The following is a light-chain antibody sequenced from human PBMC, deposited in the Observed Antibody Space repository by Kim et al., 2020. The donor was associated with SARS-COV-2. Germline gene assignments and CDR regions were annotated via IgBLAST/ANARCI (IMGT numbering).Light chain of an antibody. CDR1: QSVSGY. V-gene: IGKV3-11*01. Sequence: EIVLTQPPATLSLSPGERATLSCRASQSVSGYFAWYQQKPGQAPRLLIYDVSNRAAGIPARFSGSGSGTDFTLTISSLEPEDFAVYYCQQRSNSPLTFGGGTKVEI. CDR3: QQRSNSPLT. CDR2: DVS. J-gene: IGKJ4*01.